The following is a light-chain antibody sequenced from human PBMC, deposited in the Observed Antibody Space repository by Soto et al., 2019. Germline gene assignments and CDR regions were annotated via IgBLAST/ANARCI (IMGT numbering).Light chain of an antibody. CDR2: DVT. CDR3: MCYAGGNNWV. V-gene: IGLV2-8*01. J-gene: IGLJ3*02. Sequence: QSALTQHPSASGSPGQSVTISCTGTSSDVGTHGYVSWYQQHAGKAPKLMIYDVTKRPSGVPDRFSGSKSANTASLTVSGLQAEDEAAYYCMCYAGGNNWVFGGGTKLTVL. CDR1: SSDVGTHGY.